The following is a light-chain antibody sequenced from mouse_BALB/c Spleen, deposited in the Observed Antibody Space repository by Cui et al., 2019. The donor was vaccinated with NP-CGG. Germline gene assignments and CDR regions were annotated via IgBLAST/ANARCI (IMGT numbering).Light chain of an antibody. J-gene: IGLJ1*01. V-gene: IGLV1*01. CDR2: GTN. CDR3: ALWYSNHWV. CDR1: TGAVTTSNY. Sequence: AVVPQASARTTSPGETVTLTCRSSTGAVTTSNYANWVQEKPDHLFTGLIGGTNNRAPGVPARFSGSLIGDKAALTITGAQTEDEAIYFCALWYSNHWVFGGGTKLTVL.